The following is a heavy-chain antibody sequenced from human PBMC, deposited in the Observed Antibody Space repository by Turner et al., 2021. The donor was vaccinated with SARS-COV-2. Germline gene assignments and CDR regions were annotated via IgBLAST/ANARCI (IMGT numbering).Heavy chain of an antibody. CDR1: GYTFTDYY. V-gene: IGHV1-2*02. D-gene: IGHD5-18*01. J-gene: IGHJ4*02. CDR3: ATDSYGTL. CDR2: MNPKSGGT. Sequence: QVQLVQSGAEVKKHGASVKVYCKASGYTFTDYYIHWVRQAPGQGLEWMGWMNPKSGGTNYAQKFQGSVTMTRDTSISTAHMELSRLRSDDTAVYYCATDSYGTLWGQGTLVTVSS.